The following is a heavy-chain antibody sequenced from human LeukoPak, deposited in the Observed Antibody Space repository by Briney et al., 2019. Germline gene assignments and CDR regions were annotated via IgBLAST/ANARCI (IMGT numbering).Heavy chain of an antibody. CDR3: ARATYYYDSSGYYIEAYFDY. CDR2: IYYSGST. CDR1: GGSISSYY. Sequence: RSSETLSLTCTVSGGSISSYYWSWIRQPPGKGLEWIGYIYYSGSTNYNPSLKSRVTISVDTSKNQFSLKLSSVTAADTAVYYCARATYYYDSSGYYIEAYFDYWGQGTLVTVSS. J-gene: IGHJ4*02. D-gene: IGHD3-22*01. V-gene: IGHV4-59*01.